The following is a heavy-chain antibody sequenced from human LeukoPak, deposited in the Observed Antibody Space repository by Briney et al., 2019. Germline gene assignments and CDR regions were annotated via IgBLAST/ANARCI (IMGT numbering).Heavy chain of an antibody. CDR1: GFTFSSYR. CDR2: IIQDGSAK. J-gene: IGHJ4*02. Sequence: PGGSLRLSCVASGFTFSSYRMSWVRQAPGKGLVWVANIIQDGSAKNYVDSVKGRFTISRDNAKNSLYLQMNSLRAEDTAVYYCARATSYYYNTSGDYYFDYWGQGTLVTVSS. CDR3: ARATSYYYNTSGDYYFDY. D-gene: IGHD3-22*01. V-gene: IGHV3-7*04.